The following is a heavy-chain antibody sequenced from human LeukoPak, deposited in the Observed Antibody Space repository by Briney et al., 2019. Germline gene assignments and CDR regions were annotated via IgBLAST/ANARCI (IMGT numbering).Heavy chain of an antibody. CDR1: GFTFSDYY. CDR2: ISSSGSTI. Sequence: SGGSLRLSCAASGFTFSDYYMSWIRQAPGKGLEWVSYISSSGSTIYYADSVKGRFTISRDNAKNSLYLQMNSLRAEDTAVYYCARDHTYCSGSDCYIDYWGQGTLVTVSS. J-gene: IGHJ4*02. CDR3: ARDHTYCSGSDCYIDY. V-gene: IGHV3-11*04. D-gene: IGHD2-2*02.